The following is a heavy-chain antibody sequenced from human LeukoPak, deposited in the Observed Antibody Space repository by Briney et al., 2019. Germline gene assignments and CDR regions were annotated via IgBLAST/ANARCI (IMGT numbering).Heavy chain of an antibody. D-gene: IGHD3-22*01. CDR3: ARRGVHYYDTSGYQN. V-gene: IGHV5-51*01. Sequence: GESLKISYKGSGXNFSSYCIGWVRQMPGKDLEWMWIIYPGDSDTRYSTSFQGQVTISADKSINTAYLQWSSLKASDTAIYYCARRGVHYYDTSGYQNWGQGTLVTVSS. CDR1: GXNFSSYC. CDR2: IYPGDSDT. J-gene: IGHJ4*02.